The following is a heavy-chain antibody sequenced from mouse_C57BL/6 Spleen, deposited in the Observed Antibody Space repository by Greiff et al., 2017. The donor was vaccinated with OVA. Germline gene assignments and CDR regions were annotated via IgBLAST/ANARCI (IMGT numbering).Heavy chain of an antibody. J-gene: IGHJ2*01. D-gene: IGHD2-2*01. Sequence: QVQLQQPGAELVMPGASVKLSCKASGYTFTSYWMHWVKQRPGQGLEWIGEIDPSDSYTNYNQKFKDKSTLTVDKSSSTAYMQLSSLTSEDSAVYYCARAAYGYDAYYFDYWGQGTTLTVSS. V-gene: IGHV1-69*01. CDR3: ARAAYGYDAYYFDY. CDR2: IDPSDSYT. CDR1: GYTFTSYW.